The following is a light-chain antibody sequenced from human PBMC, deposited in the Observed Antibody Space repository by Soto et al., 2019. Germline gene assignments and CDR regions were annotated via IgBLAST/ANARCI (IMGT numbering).Light chain of an antibody. CDR2: GAS. V-gene: IGKV3-20*01. Sequence: EVVLTQSPATLSLSPGERATLSCRASQSVSSKFLAWYQQKLAQAPRLLIFGASNRATGIPDRFSGSGSGTHFTLTISRLEPEDFAVYFCHQYGFSPLTFGGGTEVEIK. CDR1: QSVSSKF. CDR3: HQYGFSPLT. J-gene: IGKJ4*01.